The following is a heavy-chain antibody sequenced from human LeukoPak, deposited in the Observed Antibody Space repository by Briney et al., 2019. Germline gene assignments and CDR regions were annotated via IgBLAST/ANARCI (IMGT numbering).Heavy chain of an antibody. D-gene: IGHD6-19*01. CDR2: INHSGST. V-gene: IGHV4-34*01. Sequence: SETLSLTCAVYGGSFTGYYWSWIRQSPGKGLEWIGEINHSGSTNYNPSLKSRVTISLDTSKNQFSLKLSSVTAADTAVYYCARSSGWKYNIDYWGQGTLVTVSS. CDR3: ARSSGWKYNIDY. CDR1: GGSFTGYY. J-gene: IGHJ4*02.